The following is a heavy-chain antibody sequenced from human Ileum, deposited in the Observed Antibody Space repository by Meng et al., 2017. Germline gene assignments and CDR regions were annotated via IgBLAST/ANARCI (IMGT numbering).Heavy chain of an antibody. J-gene: IGHJ5*02. V-gene: IGHV4-61*02. CDR3: ARGITEPGNPWFDP. CDR2: FYTSGST. Sequence: VLLHDCGPGRVAPSPHLSLPRSVSGGSLCHGVYYWTWIRQPAGKGLEWIGLFYTSGSTNYNPSLKSRVTISVDASKNQFSLKLSSVTAADTAVYYCARGITEPGNPWFDPWGQGTLVTVSS. D-gene: IGHD4-23*01. CDR1: GGSLCHGVYY.